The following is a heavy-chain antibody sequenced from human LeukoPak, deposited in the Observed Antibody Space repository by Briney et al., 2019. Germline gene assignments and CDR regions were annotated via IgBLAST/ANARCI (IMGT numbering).Heavy chain of an antibody. CDR1: GGSITSYY. CDR2: IYYSGTT. D-gene: IGHD4-17*01. Sequence: SETLSLTCTVSGGSITSYYWSWIRQPPGKGLEWIGYIYYSGTTNYNPSLKNRVTISVDTSKNQFSLKLSSVTAADTAVYYCAREDPQTTVPEGLDVWGQGTTVTVSS. CDR3: AREDPQTTVPEGLDV. V-gene: IGHV4-59*01. J-gene: IGHJ6*02.